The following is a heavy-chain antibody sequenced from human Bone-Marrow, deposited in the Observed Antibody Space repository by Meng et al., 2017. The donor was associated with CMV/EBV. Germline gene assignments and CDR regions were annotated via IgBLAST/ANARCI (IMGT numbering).Heavy chain of an antibody. CDR2: INSDGSST. D-gene: IGHD6-13*01. Sequence: ETLSLTCAVYGGSFSGYYWMHWVRQAPGKGLVWVSRINSDGSSTSYADSVKGRFTISRDNAKNTLYLQMDSLRAEDTAVYYCARLGRGIADSDTRGGDHWGQGTLVTVSS. CDR1: GGSFSGYYW. V-gene: IGHV3-74*01. J-gene: IGHJ4*02. CDR3: ARLGRGIADSDTRGGDH.